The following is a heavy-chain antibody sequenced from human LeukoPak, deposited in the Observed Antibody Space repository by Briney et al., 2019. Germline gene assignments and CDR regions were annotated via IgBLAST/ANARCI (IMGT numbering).Heavy chain of an antibody. Sequence: SETLSLTCTVSGGSISSGGYYWSWIRQHPGKGLEWIGYIYYSGSTYYNPSLKSRVTISVDASKNQFSLKLSSVTAADTAVYYCASFRSGYGDYGNWFDPWGQGTLVTVSS. CDR2: IYYSGST. V-gene: IGHV4-31*03. CDR3: ASFRSGYGDYGNWFDP. J-gene: IGHJ5*02. D-gene: IGHD4-17*01. CDR1: GGSISSGGYY.